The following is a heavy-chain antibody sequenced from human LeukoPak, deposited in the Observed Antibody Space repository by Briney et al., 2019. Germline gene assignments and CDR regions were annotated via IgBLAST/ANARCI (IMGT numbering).Heavy chain of an antibody. CDR3: ARHEWGITNAFDI. J-gene: IGHJ3*02. D-gene: IGHD1-14*01. CDR1: GGPINSTNW. CDR2: IYHSGTT. V-gene: IGHV4-4*02. Sequence: KSSETLSLTCAVSGGPINSTNWWSWVRQPPGKGLEWIGEIYHSGTTNYNPSLKSRVTMSLDKSKNRFSLKLTSVTATDTAVYYCARHEWGITNAFDIWGQGAMVTVSS.